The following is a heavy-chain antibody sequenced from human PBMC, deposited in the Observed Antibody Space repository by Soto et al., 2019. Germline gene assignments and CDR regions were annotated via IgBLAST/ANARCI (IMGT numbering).Heavy chain of an antibody. CDR1: GFTFSSYG. D-gene: IGHD1-26*01. CDR3: ARVQRRGSYYYGMDV. V-gene: IGHV3-33*01. Sequence: GGSLRLSCAASGFTFSSYGMHWVRQAPGKGLEWVAVIWYDGSNKYYADSVKGRFTISRDNSKNTLYLQMNSLRAEDTAVYYCARVQRRGSYYYGMDVWGQGTTVTVSS. CDR2: IWYDGSNK. J-gene: IGHJ6*02.